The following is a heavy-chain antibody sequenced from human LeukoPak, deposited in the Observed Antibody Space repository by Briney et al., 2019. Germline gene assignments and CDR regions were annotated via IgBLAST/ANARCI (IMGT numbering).Heavy chain of an antibody. CDR3: ARHSYGFDY. V-gene: IGHV5-51*01. D-gene: IGHD3-10*01. Sequence: GESLKISCKGSGFTNPWIGWVRQMPGKGLEWMGIIYSGDSDTRYSPSFQGQVTISADKSISTAYLQWSSLKASDTAMYYCARHSYGFDYWGQGTLVTVSS. J-gene: IGHJ4*02. CDR1: GFTNPW. CDR2: IYSGDSDT.